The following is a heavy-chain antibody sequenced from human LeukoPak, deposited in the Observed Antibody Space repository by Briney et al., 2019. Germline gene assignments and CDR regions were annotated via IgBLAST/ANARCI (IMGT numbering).Heavy chain of an antibody. Sequence: SETLSLTCTVSGVSISSNIYYWGWVRQPPGKGPEWIASLSYTGTTYYSPSLKRRATISVDTSKNQFSLKLSSVTAADTAVYYCARQDYYYYYMDVWGKGTTVTVSS. CDR2: LSYTGTT. CDR3: ARQDYYYYYMDV. CDR1: GVSISSNIYY. V-gene: IGHV4-39*07. J-gene: IGHJ6*03.